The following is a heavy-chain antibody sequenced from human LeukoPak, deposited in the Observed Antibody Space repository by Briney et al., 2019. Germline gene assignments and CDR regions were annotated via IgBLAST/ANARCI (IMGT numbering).Heavy chain of an antibody. Sequence: ASVKVSCKASGYTFTSHYVHWVRQAPGQGLEWMGWISAYNGNTNYAQKLQGRVTMTTDTSTSTAYMELRSLRSDDTAVYYCARVAATTVTTFDYWGQGTLVTVSS. D-gene: IGHD4-11*01. CDR3: ARVAATTVTTFDY. V-gene: IGHV1-18*04. CDR2: ISAYNGNT. J-gene: IGHJ4*02. CDR1: GYTFTSHY.